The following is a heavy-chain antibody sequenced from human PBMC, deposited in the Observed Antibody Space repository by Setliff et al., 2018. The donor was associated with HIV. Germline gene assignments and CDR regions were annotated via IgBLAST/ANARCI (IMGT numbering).Heavy chain of an antibody. CDR1: GYIFTVYL. V-gene: IGHV1-18*04. CDR2: ISSYSDNT. Sequence: ASVKVSCKASGYIFTVYLMHWLRQAPGQGLEWMGWISSYSDNTFYARSLQGRVTMTTDTSSSTSYMELRSLTSDDTAMYYCARVRAGALLNAFDIWGQGTMVTVSS. D-gene: IGHD1-26*01. CDR3: ARVRAGALLNAFDI. J-gene: IGHJ3*02.